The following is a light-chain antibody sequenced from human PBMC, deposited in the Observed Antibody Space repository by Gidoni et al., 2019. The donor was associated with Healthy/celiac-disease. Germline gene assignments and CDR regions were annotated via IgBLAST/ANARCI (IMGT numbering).Light chain of an antibody. CDR2: GAS. Sequence: EIVMTQSPATLSVSPGERATLSCRASQSVSSNLAWYQQTPGQSPRLLIYGASTRATGIPARFSGSWSGTEFTLTISSLQSEDFAVYYCQQYKNWPITFGQGTRLEIK. CDR3: QQYKNWPIT. J-gene: IGKJ5*01. V-gene: IGKV3-15*01. CDR1: QSVSSN.